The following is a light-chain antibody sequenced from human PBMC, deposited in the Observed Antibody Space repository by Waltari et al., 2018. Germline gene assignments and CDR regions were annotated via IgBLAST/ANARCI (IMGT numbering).Light chain of an antibody. Sequence: QSALTQPASASGSPGQSITIPCTGTSSAVGNSKRVSWYQQHPGKAPKLMIYAVSKRPSGVSDRFSGSKSCDMASLTISGLQPEDEAEYFCSSYAGSSKGVFGGGTEVTVL. CDR2: AVS. J-gene: IGLJ2*01. V-gene: IGLV2-23*02. CDR1: SSAVGNSKR. CDR3: SSYAGSSKGV.